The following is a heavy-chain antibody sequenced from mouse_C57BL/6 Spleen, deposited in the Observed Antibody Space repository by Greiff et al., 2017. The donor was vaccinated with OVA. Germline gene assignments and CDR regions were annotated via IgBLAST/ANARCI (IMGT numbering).Heavy chain of an antibody. J-gene: IGHJ2*01. Sequence: VKLMGSGAELVRPGASVTLSCKASGYTFTDYEMHWVKQTPVHGLEWIGAIDPETGGTAYNQKFKGKAILTADKSSSTAYMELRSLTSEDSAVYYCTILYDGYYDYWGQGTTLTVSS. D-gene: IGHD2-3*01. CDR3: TILYDGYYDY. CDR1: GYTFTDYE. CDR2: IDPETGGT. V-gene: IGHV1-15*01.